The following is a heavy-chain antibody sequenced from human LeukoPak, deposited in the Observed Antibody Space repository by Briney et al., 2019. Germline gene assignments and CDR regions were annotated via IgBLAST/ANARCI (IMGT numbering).Heavy chain of an antibody. J-gene: IGHJ4*02. CDR2: IYYSGST. CDR1: GGSISSSSSY. Sequence: SETLSLTCTVSGGSISSSSSYWGWIRQPPGKGLEWIGSIYYSGSTYYNPSLKSRVTISVDTSKNQFSLKLSSVTAADTAVYYCATPGRTGLRYFDWLLSFDYWGQGTLVTVSS. CDR3: ATPGRTGLRYFDWLLSFDY. D-gene: IGHD3-9*01. V-gene: IGHV4-39*01.